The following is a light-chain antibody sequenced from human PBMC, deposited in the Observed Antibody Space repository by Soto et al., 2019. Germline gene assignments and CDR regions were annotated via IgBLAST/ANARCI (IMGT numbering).Light chain of an antibody. CDR2: SAS. CDR1: HSVSSSY. V-gene: IGKV3-20*01. Sequence: EIVLTQSPGTLSLSPGETTTLSCRASHSVSSSYLAGYQQKPGQAPGLLMYSASSRTTGIPDRFSGSVSRTAFTLAITRLVPEEFAVYHCQRYGSSPWTFSQGTKGAIK. J-gene: IGKJ1*01. CDR3: QRYGSSPWT.